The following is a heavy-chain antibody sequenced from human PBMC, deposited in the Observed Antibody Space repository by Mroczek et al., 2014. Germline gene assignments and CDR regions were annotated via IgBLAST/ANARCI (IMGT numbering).Heavy chain of an antibody. CDR1: GYTFTGYY. CDR2: INPNSGGT. Sequence: QVQLVQSGAEVKKPGASVKVSCKASGYTFTGYYMHWVRQAPGQGLEWMGWINPNSGGTNYAQKFQGRVTMTRDTSISTAYMELSRLRSDDTAVYYCALLEMDIVVVPATAYYYYGMDVWGQGTHGHRLL. J-gene: IGHJ6*02. D-gene: IGHD2-2*03. V-gene: IGHV1-2*02. CDR3: ALLEMDIVVVPATAYYYYGMDV.